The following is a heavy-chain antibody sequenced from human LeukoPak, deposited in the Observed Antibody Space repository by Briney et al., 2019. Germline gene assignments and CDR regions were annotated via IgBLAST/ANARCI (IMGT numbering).Heavy chain of an antibody. CDR1: GGSISSPDW. V-gene: IGHV4-4*02. CDR3: ARYFSGYSAYDS. CDR2: VYQSGTT. Sequence: SETLSLTCAVSGGSISSPDWWSWVRQPPGKWLEWIGEVYQSGTTNYNPYLKSRVTISVDKSKNHFSLNLISVTAADTAKYYCARYFSGYSAYDSWGQGTLVIVSS. D-gene: IGHD5-12*01. J-gene: IGHJ4*02.